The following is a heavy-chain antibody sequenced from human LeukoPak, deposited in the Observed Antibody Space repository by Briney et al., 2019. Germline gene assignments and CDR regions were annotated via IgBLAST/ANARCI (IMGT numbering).Heavy chain of an antibody. V-gene: IGHV4-61*02. CDR1: GGSISSSSYY. CDR3: ARDPDGYNWFDS. D-gene: IGHD1-14*01. J-gene: IGHJ5*01. Sequence: SETLSLTCTVSGGSISSSSYYWSWIRQPAGKGLEWIGRVYSSGSTNYNPSLKSRVTMSEDTSKNQFSLKLRSVTAADTAVYYCARDPDGYNWFDSWGQGTQVTVST. CDR2: VYSSGST.